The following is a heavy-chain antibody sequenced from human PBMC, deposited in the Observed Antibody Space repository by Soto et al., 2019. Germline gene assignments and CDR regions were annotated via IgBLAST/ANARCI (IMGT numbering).Heavy chain of an antibody. CDR3: AREAGAGFYGMDV. D-gene: IGHD1-26*01. CDR2: IYYSGST. Sequence: SETLSLTCTVSGGSISSYYWSWIRQPPGKGLEWIGYIYYSGSTNYNPSLKSRVTISVDTSKNQFSLKLSSVTAADTAVYYCAREAGAGFYGMDVWGQGTTVTVSS. V-gene: IGHV4-59*01. J-gene: IGHJ6*02. CDR1: GGSISSYY.